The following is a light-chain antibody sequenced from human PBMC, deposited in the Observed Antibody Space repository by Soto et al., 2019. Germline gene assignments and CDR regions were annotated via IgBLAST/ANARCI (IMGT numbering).Light chain of an antibody. CDR1: HSVSSH. CDR3: QQYANWPRT. V-gene: IGKV3-15*01. J-gene: IGKJ1*01. Sequence: EIVMTQSPATLSVSPGERATLSCRASHSVSSHLAWYQQKPGQAPRLLIYGASTRATGVPVRFSGSGSGADFTLTISSLQSEDFAVYYCQQYANWPRTFGQGTKVDIK. CDR2: GAS.